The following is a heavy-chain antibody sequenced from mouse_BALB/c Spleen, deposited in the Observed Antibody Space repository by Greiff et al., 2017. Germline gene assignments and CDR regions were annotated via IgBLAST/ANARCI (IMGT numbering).Heavy chain of an antibody. CDR1: GYTFTSYW. Sequence: VQLQQSGAELARPGASVKLSCKASGYTFTSYWMQWVKQRPGQGLEWIGAIYPGDGDTRYTQKFKGKATLTADKSSSTAYMQLSSLASEDSAVYYCARFTTATTFDYWGQGTTLTVSS. CDR3: ARFTTATTFDY. D-gene: IGHD1-2*01. V-gene: IGHV1-87*01. J-gene: IGHJ2*01. CDR2: IYPGDGDT.